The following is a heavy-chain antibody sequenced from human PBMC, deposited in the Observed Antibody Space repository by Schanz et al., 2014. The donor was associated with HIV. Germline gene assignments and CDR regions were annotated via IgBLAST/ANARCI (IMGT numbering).Heavy chain of an antibody. Sequence: QVQLVQSGAEVKKPGASVKVSCKASGYTFTSYDINWVRQATGQGFEWMARIHPSSGDTAYAQKFQGRLTLTWDTSTDSAFLELTNLRSDDTATFYCATLSGTTWNQGRDFWGQGTPVLVSS. J-gene: IGHJ4*02. D-gene: IGHD1-1*01. CDR1: GYTFTSYD. CDR2: IHPSSGDT. CDR3: ATLSGTTWNQGRDF. V-gene: IGHV1-8*01.